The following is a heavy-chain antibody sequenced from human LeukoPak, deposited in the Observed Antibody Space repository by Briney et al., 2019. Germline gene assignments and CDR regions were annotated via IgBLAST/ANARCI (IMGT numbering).Heavy chain of an antibody. J-gene: IGHJ4*02. CDR3: AKPSYSSGWFIVY. Sequence: GGTLRLSCAASGFTFSSYAMTWVRQAPGKGLEWVSSISSTGDSTYFADSVKGRFTISRDNSKNTLYLQMNSLRAEDTAVYSCAKPSYSSGWFIVYWGQGTLVTVSS. CDR2: ISSTGDST. V-gene: IGHV3-23*01. D-gene: IGHD6-19*01. CDR1: GFTFSSYA.